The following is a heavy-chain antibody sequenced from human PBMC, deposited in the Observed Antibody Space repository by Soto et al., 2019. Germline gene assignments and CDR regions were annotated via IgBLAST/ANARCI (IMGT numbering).Heavy chain of an antibody. V-gene: IGHV3-23*01. CDR3: ARRPSSAVGKHNYFDP. CDR1: GSPLNTFA. Sequence: EVHLLESGGGLAQPGGSLRLSCAASGSPLNTFAMNWVRQAPGKGLEWVSTISIGGHDTFYADSVKGRFTVSRDNSKNTRYLLMNSLRAEDTAVYYWARRPSSAVGKHNYFDPWGQGALVTVSS. CDR2: ISIGGHDT. D-gene: IGHD6-13*01. J-gene: IGHJ5*02.